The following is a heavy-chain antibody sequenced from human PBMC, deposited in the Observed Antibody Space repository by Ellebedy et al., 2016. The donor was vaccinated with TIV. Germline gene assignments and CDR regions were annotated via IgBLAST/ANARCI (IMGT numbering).Heavy chain of an antibody. CDR1: GFAFSTHD. D-gene: IGHD6-13*01. J-gene: IGHJ5*02. Sequence: GESLKISXVASGFAFSTHDMTWVRQAPGKGLEWVSAFIFTTDTTNYADSVKGRFTISRDNAKNSVYLQMNSLRAEDTAMYYCAGSTGWSGEGGSWGQGTLVTVSS. CDR2: FIFTTDTT. CDR3: AGSTGWSGEGGS. V-gene: IGHV3-21*04.